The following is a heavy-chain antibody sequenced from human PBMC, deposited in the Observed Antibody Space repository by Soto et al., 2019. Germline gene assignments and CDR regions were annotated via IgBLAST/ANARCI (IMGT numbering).Heavy chain of an antibody. CDR3: AGAAVAAPSAAGPFDY. V-gene: IGHV1-3*01. D-gene: IGHD6-19*01. CDR2: IKAGNGNT. J-gene: IGHJ4*02. CDR1: GYTFTSYA. Sequence: TSVKVSCKASGYTFTSYAMHWVRQAPGQRLEWMKRIKAGNGNTKYSQKFQSRFTINRNTSPSTPYKELSSQKSEDKAVFYYAGAAVAAPSAAGPFDYWGQGTLVTVSS.